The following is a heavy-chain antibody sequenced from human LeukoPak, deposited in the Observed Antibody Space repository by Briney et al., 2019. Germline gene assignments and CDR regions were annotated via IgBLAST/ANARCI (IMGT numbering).Heavy chain of an antibody. CDR3: ARDRDLGVVVVPAAMRGNYYYYGTDV. CDR2: ISSSSSYI. D-gene: IGHD2-2*01. CDR1: GFTFSSYS. J-gene: IGHJ6*02. Sequence: GGSLRLSCAASGFTFSSYSMNWVRQAPGKGLEWVSSISSSSSYIYYADSVKGRFTISRDNAKNSLYLQMNSLRAEDTAVYYCARDRDLGVVVVPAAMRGNYYYYGTDVWGQGTTVTVSS. V-gene: IGHV3-21*01.